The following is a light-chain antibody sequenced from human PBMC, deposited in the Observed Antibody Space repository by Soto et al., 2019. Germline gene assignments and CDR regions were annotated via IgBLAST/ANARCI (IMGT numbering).Light chain of an antibody. CDR2: DVN. CDR1: SSDVGGYNY. J-gene: IGLJ2*01. Sequence: QSALTQPRSVPGSPGQSVTISCTGTSSDVGGYNYVSWYQQHPGKAPKLMIYDVNKRPSGVPDRFSGSKSGNTASLTISGLQAEDEADYYCCSYAGSYTVVFGGGTKLTVL. CDR3: CSYAGSYTVV. V-gene: IGLV2-11*01.